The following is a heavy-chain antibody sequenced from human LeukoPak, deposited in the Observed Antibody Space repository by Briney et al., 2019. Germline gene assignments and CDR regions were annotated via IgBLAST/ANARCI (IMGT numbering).Heavy chain of an antibody. Sequence: GGSLRLSCAASGFTFNNYAMNWVRQAPGKGLEWVSLISGSGGTTYYADSVKGRFTTSRDKSNNTLFLQMNSLRADDTALYYCAKSSGYSDYAWFDPWGQGTLVTVSS. V-gene: IGHV3-23*01. CDR3: AKSSGYSDYAWFDP. CDR2: ISGSGGTT. CDR1: GFTFNNYA. D-gene: IGHD5-12*01. J-gene: IGHJ5*02.